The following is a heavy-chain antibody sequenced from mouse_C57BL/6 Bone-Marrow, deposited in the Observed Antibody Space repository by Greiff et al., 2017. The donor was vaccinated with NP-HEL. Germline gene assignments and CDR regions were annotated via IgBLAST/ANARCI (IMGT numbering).Heavy chain of an antibody. J-gene: IGHJ1*03. V-gene: IGHV1-64*01. CDR2: IHPNSGST. Sequence: QVQLQQPGAELVKPGASVKLSCKASGYTFTSYWMHWVKQRPGQGLEWIGMIHPNSGSTNYNEKFKSKATLTVDKSSSTAYMQCSSLTSEDSAVYYCARSKYYGSSYTSYWYFDVWGTGTTVTVSS. D-gene: IGHD1-1*01. CDR3: ARSKYYGSSYTSYWYFDV. CDR1: GYTFTSYW.